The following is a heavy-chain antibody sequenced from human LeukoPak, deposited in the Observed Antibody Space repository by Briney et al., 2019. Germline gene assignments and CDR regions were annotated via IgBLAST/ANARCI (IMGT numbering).Heavy chain of an antibody. J-gene: IGHJ4*02. CDR3: ARLFRGSEHYLDY. D-gene: IGHD3-3*01. V-gene: IGHV5-51*01. Sequence: GESLQISFKTSGYRFTSYWIGWVRPMPGKGLEWMGIIYPADSDTRYSPSFQGQVTISADKSISTTYLQWSSLKASDTAMYYCARLFRGSEHYLDYWGQGTLVTVSS. CDR1: GYRFTSYW. CDR2: IYPADSDT.